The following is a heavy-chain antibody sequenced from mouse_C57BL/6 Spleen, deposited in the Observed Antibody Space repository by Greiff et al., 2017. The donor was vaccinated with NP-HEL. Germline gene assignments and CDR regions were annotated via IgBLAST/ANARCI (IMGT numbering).Heavy chain of an antibody. CDR2: IDPSDSET. CDR1: GYTFTSYW. CDR3: ARTTAQASYYAMDY. V-gene: IGHV1-52*01. J-gene: IGHJ4*01. D-gene: IGHD3-2*02. Sequence: VQLQQPGAELVRPGSSVKLSCKASGYTFTSYWMHWVKQRPIQGLEWIGNIDPSDSETHYNQKFKDKATLTVDKSSSTAYMQLSSLTSEDSAVYYCARTTAQASYYAMDYWGQGTSVTVSS.